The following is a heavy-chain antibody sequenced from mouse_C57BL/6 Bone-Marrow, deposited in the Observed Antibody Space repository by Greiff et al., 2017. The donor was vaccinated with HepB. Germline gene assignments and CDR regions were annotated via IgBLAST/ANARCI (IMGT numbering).Heavy chain of an antibody. CDR3: ARERDHYYAMDY. CDR1: GYSITSGYY. J-gene: IGHJ4*01. V-gene: IGHV3-6*01. CDR2: ISYDGSN. Sequence: VQLKESGPGLVKPSQSLSLTCSVTGYSITSGYYWNWIRQFPGNKLEWMGYISYDGSNNYNPSLKNRISITRDTSKNQFFLKLNSVTTEDTATYYCARERDHYYAMDYWGQGTSVTVSS.